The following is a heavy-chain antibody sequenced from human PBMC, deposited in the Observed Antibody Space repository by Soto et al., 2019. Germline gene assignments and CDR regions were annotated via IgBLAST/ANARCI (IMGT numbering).Heavy chain of an antibody. Sequence: QVQLVQSGDEVKKPGASVKVSCKASGYIFVNYGIAWVRQAPGQGLEWMGWISPYTGNTNSATKVQGRLTLTTDTSPSTAYLELGSLTSDDTAVYYCVMGDNYITPTPQDVWGQGTTVTVSS. CDR2: ISPYTGNT. CDR3: VMGDNYITPTPQDV. D-gene: IGHD3-16*01. J-gene: IGHJ6*02. V-gene: IGHV1-18*01. CDR1: GYIFVNYG.